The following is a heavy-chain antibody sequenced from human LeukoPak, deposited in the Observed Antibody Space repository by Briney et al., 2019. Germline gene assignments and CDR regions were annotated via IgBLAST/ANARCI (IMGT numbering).Heavy chain of an antibody. D-gene: IGHD1-14*01. V-gene: IGHV3-33*01. CDR1: GFSLSNYG. Sequence: GRSLRLSCAASGFSLSNYGLHWVRQAPGKGLEWVAALLYDGNTKHYADSVKGRFTISRDISKNTFYLQMNSLTAEDTAVYYCARDHRTEIKDYYMDVWGKEPTVAVSS. CDR2: LLYDGNTK. CDR3: ARDHRTEIKDYYMDV. J-gene: IGHJ6*03.